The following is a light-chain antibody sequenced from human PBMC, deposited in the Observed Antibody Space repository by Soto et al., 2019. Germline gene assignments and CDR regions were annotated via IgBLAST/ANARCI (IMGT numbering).Light chain of an antibody. Sequence: QPVLTQSPSASASLGASVKLTCTLSSGHSSYAIAWHQQQPEKGPRYLMKVNSDGTHTKGDGIPDRFSGSSSGDERYLTISGLHSEDEADYYCQTWGTGIIIFGGGTKLTVL. CDR1: SGHSSYA. CDR2: VNSDGTH. V-gene: IGLV4-69*01. J-gene: IGLJ2*01. CDR3: QTWGTGIII.